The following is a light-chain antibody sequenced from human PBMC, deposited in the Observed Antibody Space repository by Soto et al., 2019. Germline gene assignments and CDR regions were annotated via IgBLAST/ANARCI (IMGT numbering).Light chain of an antibody. CDR3: AAWDDSLHVV. CDR2: SNT. J-gene: IGLJ2*01. Sequence: QSVLTQPPSASGTPGQRVTISCSGSSSNIGSNTVNWYQQLPGTAPKLLIYSNTQRPSGVPDRFSGSKSGTSASLAISGLESEDEADYYCAAWDDSLHVVFGGGTPLTVL. V-gene: IGLV1-44*01. CDR1: SSNIGSNT.